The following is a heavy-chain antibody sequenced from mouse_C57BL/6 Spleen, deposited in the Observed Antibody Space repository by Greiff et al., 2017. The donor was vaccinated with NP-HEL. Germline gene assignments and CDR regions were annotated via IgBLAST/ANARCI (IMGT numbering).Heavy chain of an antibody. CDR2: ILPGSGST. Sequence: QVQLQQSGAELMKPGASVTLSCKATGYTFTGYWIEWVKPRPGNGLELIGEILPGSGSTNYNEKFKGKATFTADTSSNTAYMQLSSLTEEDSAIYYCAREEIYYGNSGGVWFAYWGQGTLVTVSA. D-gene: IGHD2-1*01. CDR1: GYTFTGYW. CDR3: AREEIYYGNSGGVWFAY. V-gene: IGHV1-9*01. J-gene: IGHJ3*01.